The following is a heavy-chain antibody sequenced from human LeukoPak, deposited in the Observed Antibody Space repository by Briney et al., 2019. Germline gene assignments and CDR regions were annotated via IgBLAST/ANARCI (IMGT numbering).Heavy chain of an antibody. CDR1: GGSIISHQ. V-gene: IGHV4-4*07. CDR3: ARDYYDNSGDFPFDR. Sequence: PSETLSLTCTVSGGSIISHQWSWIRQPAGKGLEGIGRIHISGSTNYNPSLKSRVTISIDKSKKQFSLNLSAVTAADTAVYYCARDYYDNSGDFPFDRWGQGTLVTVS. J-gene: IGHJ4*02. CDR2: IHISGST. D-gene: IGHD3-22*01.